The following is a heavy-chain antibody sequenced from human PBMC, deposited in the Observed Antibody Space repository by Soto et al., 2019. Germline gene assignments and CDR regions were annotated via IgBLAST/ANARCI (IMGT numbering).Heavy chain of an antibody. CDR1: GGSISTYY. CDR3: ARGGSITMVRGSGWFDP. CDR2: IYYSGST. J-gene: IGHJ5*02. Sequence: SETLSLTCTVSGGSISTYYWSWIRQPPGKGLEWIGYIYYSGSTNYNPSLKSRVTISVDTSKNQFSLKLSSVTAADTAVYYCARGGSITMVRGSGWFDPWGQGTLVTVSS. V-gene: IGHV4-59*08. D-gene: IGHD3-10*01.